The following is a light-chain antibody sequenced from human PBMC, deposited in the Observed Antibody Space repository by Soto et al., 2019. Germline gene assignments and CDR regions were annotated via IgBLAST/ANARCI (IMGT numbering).Light chain of an antibody. CDR2: WAS. CDR3: QQYFTMYS. V-gene: IGKV4-1*01. CDR1: QSLFFGSNNKNY. Sequence: DIVMTQSPDSLAVSLGERATINCKSSQSLFFGSNNKNYLAWYQQKSGQPPKLLIYWASTRESGVPDRFSGSGSGTDFTLTISSLQAEDVAVYYCQQYFTMYSFGQGTKLEIK. J-gene: IGKJ2*03.